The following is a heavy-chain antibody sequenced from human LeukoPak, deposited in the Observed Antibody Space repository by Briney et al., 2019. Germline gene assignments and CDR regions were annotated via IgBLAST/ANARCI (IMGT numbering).Heavy chain of an antibody. D-gene: IGHD4/OR15-4a*01. V-gene: IGHV4-39*01. CDR3: ARFALWCARLDP. Sequence: SETLSLTCSVSGGSISSSSHYWGWVRQPPGKGLEWIGSSYYSGGSYYNPSLKSRVTISVDTSKNQFSLKLTSVTATDTAVYYCARFALWCARLDPWGQGTLVTVPS. CDR2: SYYSGGS. J-gene: IGHJ5*02. CDR1: GGSISSSSHY.